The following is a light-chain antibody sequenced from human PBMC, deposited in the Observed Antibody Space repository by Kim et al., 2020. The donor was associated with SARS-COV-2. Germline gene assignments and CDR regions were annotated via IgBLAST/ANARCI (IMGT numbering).Light chain of an antibody. V-gene: IGKV1-5*01. J-gene: IGKJ1*01. CDR1: QSINNW. CDR2: DAS. Sequence: DIQMTQSPATLSASVGDRVTMTCRASQSINNWLAWYQQKPGKAPKVLVYDASSLDSGVPSRFSGSGSGTEFTLTISSLQPDDFATYYSQQYNSYSWTFGQETKVDIK. CDR3: QQYNSYSWT.